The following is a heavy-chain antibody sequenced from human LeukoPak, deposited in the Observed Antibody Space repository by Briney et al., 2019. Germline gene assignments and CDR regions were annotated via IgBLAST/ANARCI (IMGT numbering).Heavy chain of an antibody. J-gene: IGHJ4*02. CDR3: AKDRDILTGYGN. CDR2: ISGSGGST. Sequence: PGGSLRLSCAASGFTFSSYAMSWVRQAPGKGLEWVSAISGSGGSTYYADSVKGRFTISRDNSKNTLYLQMNSLRAEDTAVYSCAKDRDILTGYGNWGQGTLVTVSS. CDR1: GFTFSSYA. D-gene: IGHD3-9*01. V-gene: IGHV3-23*01.